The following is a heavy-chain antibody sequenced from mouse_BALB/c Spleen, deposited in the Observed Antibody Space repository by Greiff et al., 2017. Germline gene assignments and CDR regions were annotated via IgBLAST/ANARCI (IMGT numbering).Heavy chain of an antibody. Sequence: VQLKESGAELVKPGASVKLSCTASGFNIKDTYMHWVKQRPEQGLEWIGRIEPANGNTKYDPKFQGKATITADTSSNTAYLQLSSLTSEDTAVYYCARSGERNYAMDDWGQGTSVTVSS. V-gene: IGHV14-3*02. J-gene: IGHJ4*01. CDR1: GFNIKDTY. CDR3: ARSGERNYAMDD. CDR2: IEPANGNT.